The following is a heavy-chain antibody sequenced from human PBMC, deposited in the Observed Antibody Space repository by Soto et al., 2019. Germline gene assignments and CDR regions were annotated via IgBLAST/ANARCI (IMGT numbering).Heavy chain of an antibody. CDR2: IIPILGIA. V-gene: IGHV1-69*02. CDR1: GGTFSSYT. Sequence: QVQLVQSGAEVKKPGSSVKVSCKASGGTFSSYTISWVRQAPGQGREWMGRIIPILGIANYAQKFQGRVTITADKSTSTAYMELSSLRSEDTAVYYCARLSGIAAAGTHWFDPWGQGTLVTVSS. CDR3: ARLSGIAAAGTHWFDP. D-gene: IGHD6-13*01. J-gene: IGHJ5*02.